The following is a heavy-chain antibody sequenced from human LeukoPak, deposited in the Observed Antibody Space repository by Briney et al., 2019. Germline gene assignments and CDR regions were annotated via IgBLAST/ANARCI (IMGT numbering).Heavy chain of an antibody. CDR3: AREAEYSSSSTYYYYYMDV. Sequence: ASVKVSCKASGYTFTGYYMHWVRQAPGQGLEWMGWINPNSGGTNYAQKFQGWVTMTRDTSISTAYMELSRLRSDDTAVYYCAREAEYSSSSTYYYYYMDVWGKGTTVTVSS. J-gene: IGHJ6*03. CDR2: INPNSGGT. CDR1: GYTFTGYY. V-gene: IGHV1-2*04. D-gene: IGHD6-6*01.